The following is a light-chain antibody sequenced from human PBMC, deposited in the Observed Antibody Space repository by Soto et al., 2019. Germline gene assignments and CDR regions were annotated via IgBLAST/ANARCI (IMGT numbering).Light chain of an antibody. CDR3: QHLNSYSST. CDR2: AAS. Sequence: IQLTQSPSSLSASVGDRVTIPCRASQGISSHLAWYQQKPGKAPKLLIFAASTLQSGVPSRFSGSGSGTDFTLTISSLQPEDFATYYCQHLNSYSSTFGQGTRLEIK. CDR1: QGISSH. V-gene: IGKV1-9*01. J-gene: IGKJ5*01.